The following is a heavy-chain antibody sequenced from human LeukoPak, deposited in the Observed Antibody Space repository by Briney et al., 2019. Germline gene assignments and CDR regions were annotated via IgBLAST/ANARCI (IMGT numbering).Heavy chain of an antibody. CDR3: ARGFDWSPYDTNYFDY. CDR2: IIPIFGTA. J-gene: IGHJ4*02. D-gene: IGHD3-9*01. V-gene: IGHV1-69*13. CDR1: GGTFSIYA. Sequence: SVKVSFKASGGTFSIYAISWVRQAPGQGLEWMGGIIPIFGTANYAQKFQGRVTITADESTSTAYMELSSLRSEDTAVYYCARGFDWSPYDTNYFDYWGQGTLVTVSS.